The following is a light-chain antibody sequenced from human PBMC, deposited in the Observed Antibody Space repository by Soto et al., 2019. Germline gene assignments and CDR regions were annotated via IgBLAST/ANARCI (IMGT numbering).Light chain of an antibody. CDR1: QSISSW. CDR3: QKYNSYSSWT. Sequence: GDRVTITCRASQSISSWLAWYQQKPGKAPKLLIYKASSLESGVPSRFSGSGSGTEFTLTISSLQPDDFATYYCQKYNSYSSWTFGQGTKVDIK. V-gene: IGKV1-5*03. J-gene: IGKJ1*01. CDR2: KAS.